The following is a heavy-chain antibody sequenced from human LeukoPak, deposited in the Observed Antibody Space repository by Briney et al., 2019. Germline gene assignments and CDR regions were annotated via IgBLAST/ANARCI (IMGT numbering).Heavy chain of an antibody. CDR1: GGSISSYY. D-gene: IGHD7-27*01. V-gene: IGHV4-59*01. CDR3: ARDTGGGERFDY. Sequence: PSETLSLTCTVSGGSISSYYWSWIRQPPGKGLEWIGYIYYSGSTNYNPSLKSRVTISVDTSKNQFSLKLSSVTAADTAVYYCARDTGGGERFDYWGQGTLVTVSS. J-gene: IGHJ4*02. CDR2: IYYSGST.